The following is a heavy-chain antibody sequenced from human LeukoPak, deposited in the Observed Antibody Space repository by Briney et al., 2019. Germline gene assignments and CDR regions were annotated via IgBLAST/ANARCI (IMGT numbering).Heavy chain of an antibody. CDR3: AREEVSFDM. CDR1: GYTFTDYY. J-gene: IGHJ3*02. V-gene: IGHV1-2*02. CDR2: INPNSGGT. D-gene: IGHD1-14*01. Sequence: GASVKVSCKASGYTFTDYYMDWVRQAPGQGLEWMGWINPNSGGTKYAQKFQGRVTMTRDTSISTAYMELSRLRPDDTAVYYCAREEVSFDMWGQGTMVTVSS.